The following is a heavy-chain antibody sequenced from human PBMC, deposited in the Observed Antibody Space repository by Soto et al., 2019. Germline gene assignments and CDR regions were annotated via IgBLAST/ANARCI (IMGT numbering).Heavy chain of an antibody. V-gene: IGHV4-34*01. CDR1: GGSFSGYY. CDR3: ARDDWFDP. Sequence: XXTLSLTCAVEGGSFSGYYWSWILQPPGKGLEWIGEINHSGSTNYNPSLKSRVTISVDTSKNQFSLKLSSVTAADTAVYYCARDDWFDPWGQGTLVTVSS. CDR2: INHSGST. J-gene: IGHJ5*02. D-gene: IGHD3-16*01.